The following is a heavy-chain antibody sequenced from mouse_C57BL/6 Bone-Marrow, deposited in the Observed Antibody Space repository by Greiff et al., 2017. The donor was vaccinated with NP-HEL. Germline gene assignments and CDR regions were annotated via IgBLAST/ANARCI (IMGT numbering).Heavy chain of an antibody. V-gene: IGHV1-15*01. CDR2: IDPETGGT. J-gene: IGHJ4*01. Sequence: VHLVESGAELVRPGASVTLSCKASGYTFTDYEMHWVKQTPVHGLEWIGAIDPETGGTAYNQKFKGKAILTADKSSSTAYMELRSLTSEDSAVYYCTKFYAMDYWGQGTSVTVSS. CDR1: GYTFTDYE. CDR3: TKFYAMDY.